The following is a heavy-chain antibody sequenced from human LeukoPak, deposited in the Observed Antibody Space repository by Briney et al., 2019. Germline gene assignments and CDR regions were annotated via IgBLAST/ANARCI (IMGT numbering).Heavy chain of an antibody. CDR3: ASGSYYFDY. CDR1: GGSIRSYY. V-gene: IGHV4-59*08. D-gene: IGHD1-26*01. CDR2: IYYSGST. Sequence: SETLSLTCTVSGGSIRSYYWSWIRQPPGKGLEWIGYIYYSGSTKYNPSLKSRATISVDTSKNQFSLKPSSVTAADTAVYYCASGSYYFDYWGQGTLVTVSS. J-gene: IGHJ4*02.